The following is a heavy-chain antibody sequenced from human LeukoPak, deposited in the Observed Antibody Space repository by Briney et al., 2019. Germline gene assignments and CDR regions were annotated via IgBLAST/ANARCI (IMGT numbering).Heavy chain of an antibody. CDR3: AREGYYYDSSGYYYFDY. CDR1: GFSFSSHS. CDR2: VSYSSSII. D-gene: IGHD3-22*01. V-gene: IGHV3-48*04. J-gene: IGHJ4*02. Sequence: GGSLRLSCAASGFSFSSHSMNWVRQAPGKGLEWVAFVSYSSSIIHYADSVKGRFTISRDNAKNTLYLQMNSLRAEDTAVYYCAREGYYYDSSGYYYFDYWGQGTLVTVSS.